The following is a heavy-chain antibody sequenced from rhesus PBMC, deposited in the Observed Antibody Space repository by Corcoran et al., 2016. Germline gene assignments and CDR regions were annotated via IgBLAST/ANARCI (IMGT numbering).Heavy chain of an antibody. CDR3: ASSGWSSLEYFEF. CDR1: GYTFTDHS. Sequence: EVQLVQSGAEVKKPGASVKISCKASGYTFTDHSLNWARQAPGKGLEWMGGVGPEVVEADYAQKFQDRVTIPEEITTDTAYMELSSLRSEDTAVYYCASSGWSSLEYFEFWGQGALVTVSS. D-gene: IGHD6S26*01. CDR2: VGPEVVEA. V-gene: IGHV1-111*01. J-gene: IGHJ1*01.